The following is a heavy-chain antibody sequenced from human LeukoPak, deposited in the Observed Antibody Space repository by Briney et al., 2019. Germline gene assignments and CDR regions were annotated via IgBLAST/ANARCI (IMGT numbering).Heavy chain of an antibody. CDR3: ARGVSYDYVWGSYRAGAFDI. CDR2: ISYDGSNK. J-gene: IGHJ3*02. D-gene: IGHD3-16*02. Sequence: GGSLRLSCAASGFTFSSYAMHWVRQAPGKGLEWVAVISYDGSNKYYADSAKGRFTISKDNSKNTLYLQMNSLRAEDTAVYYCARGVSYDYVWGSYRAGAFDIWGQATMVTVSS. CDR1: GFTFSSYA. V-gene: IGHV3-30*04.